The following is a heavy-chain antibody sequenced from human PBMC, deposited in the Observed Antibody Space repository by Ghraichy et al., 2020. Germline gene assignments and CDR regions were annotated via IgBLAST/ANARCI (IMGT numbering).Heavy chain of an antibody. V-gene: IGHV4-59*08. CDR1: GGSISSYY. CDR2: IYYSGST. D-gene: IGHD6-19*01. J-gene: IGHJ4*02. CDR3: ARHEGRLGAGR. Sequence: SETLSLTCTVSGGSISSYYWSWIRQPPGKGLEWIGYIYYSGSTNYNPSLKSRVTISVDTSKNQFSLKLSSVTAADTAVYYCARHEGRLGAGRWGQGTLVTVSS.